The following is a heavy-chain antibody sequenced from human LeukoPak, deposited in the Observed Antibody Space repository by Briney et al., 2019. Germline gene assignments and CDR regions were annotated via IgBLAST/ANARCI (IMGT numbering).Heavy chain of an antibody. D-gene: IGHD1-26*01. V-gene: IGHV3-23*01. CDR3: ARLVGATAS. Sequence: AGGSLRLSCAASGFTFTNYAMTWVRQAPGKGLEWVSSITGSGGSTYYADSVKGRFTISRDNSKNTLYLQINSLRAEDTALYYCARLVGATASWGQGALVTVSS. CDR1: GFTFTNYA. J-gene: IGHJ5*02. CDR2: ITGSGGST.